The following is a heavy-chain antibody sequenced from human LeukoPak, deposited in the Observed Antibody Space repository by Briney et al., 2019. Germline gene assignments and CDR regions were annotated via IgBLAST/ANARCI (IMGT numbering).Heavy chain of an antibody. V-gene: IGHV3-7*01. CDR3: ARVGRMSTPRYSDY. CDR1: GFTFRNYT. Sequence: GGSLRLSCAASGFTFRNYTMTWVRQAPGKGLEWVANIEEYGSQIYYVDSVKGRFTTYRDNAKNSVYLQMNSLRAEDTAVYYCARVGRMSTPRYSDYWGQGTLVTVSS. J-gene: IGHJ4*02. D-gene: IGHD3-9*01. CDR2: IEEYGSQI.